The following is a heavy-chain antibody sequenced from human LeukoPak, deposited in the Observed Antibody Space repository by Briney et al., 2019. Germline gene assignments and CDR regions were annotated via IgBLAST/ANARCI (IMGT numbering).Heavy chain of an antibody. Sequence: PSVTLSLTCTVSGGSISSGGYYWSWIRQHPGKGLEWIGYIYYSGSTYYNPSLKSRVTISVDTSKNQFSLKLSSVTAADTAVYYCARDLHCSGGSCYFLGFDYWGQGTLVTVSS. CDR2: IYYSGST. CDR3: ARDLHCSGGSCYFLGFDY. V-gene: IGHV4-31*03. D-gene: IGHD2-15*01. J-gene: IGHJ4*02. CDR1: GGSISSGGYY.